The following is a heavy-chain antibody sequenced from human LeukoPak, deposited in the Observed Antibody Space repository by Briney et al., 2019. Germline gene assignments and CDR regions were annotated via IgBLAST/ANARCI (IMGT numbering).Heavy chain of an antibody. J-gene: IGHJ4*02. D-gene: IGHD5-12*01. V-gene: IGHV1-2*02. CDR1: GYTFTGYY. CDR2: INPNSGGT. CDR3: ARDGSDIVATIFDY. Sequence: ASVKVSCKASGYTFTGYYMHWVRQAPGQGLEWMGWINPNSGGTNYAQKFQGRVTMTRDTSISTAYMELSRLRSDDTAVYYCARDGSDIVATIFDYWGQGTLVTVSS.